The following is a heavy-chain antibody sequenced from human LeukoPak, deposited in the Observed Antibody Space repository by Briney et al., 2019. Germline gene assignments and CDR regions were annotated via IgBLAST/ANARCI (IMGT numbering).Heavy chain of an antibody. D-gene: IGHD5-12*01. CDR2: IYHSGST. CDR1: GYSISSGYY. V-gene: IGHV4-38-2*02. J-gene: IGHJ4*02. Sequence: PSETLSLTCTVSGYSISSGYYWGWIRQPPGQGLEWIGSIYHSGSTYYNPSLKSRVTISVDTSKNQFSLKLSSVTAADTAVYYCARESSGYAGWYYLDYWGQGTPVTISS. CDR3: ARESSGYAGWYYLDY.